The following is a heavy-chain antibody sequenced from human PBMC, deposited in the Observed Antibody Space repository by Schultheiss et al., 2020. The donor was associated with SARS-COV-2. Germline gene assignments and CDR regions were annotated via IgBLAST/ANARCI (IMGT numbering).Heavy chain of an antibody. V-gene: IGHV3-15*01. Sequence: GGSLRLSCAASGFTFINAWMTWVRQAPGKGLEWVGRIKTKTDGGTTDYAAPVKGRFTISRDDSKNTLYLQMNSLKTEDTAVYYCARAGSPSEDYGGNSRWFDPWGQGTLVTVSS. CDR2: IKTKTDGGTT. CDR1: GFTFINAW. J-gene: IGHJ5*02. CDR3: ARAGSPSEDYGGNSRWFDP. D-gene: IGHD4-23*01.